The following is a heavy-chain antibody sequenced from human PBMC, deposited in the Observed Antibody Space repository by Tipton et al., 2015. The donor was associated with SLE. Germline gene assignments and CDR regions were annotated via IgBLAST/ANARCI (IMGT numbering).Heavy chain of an antibody. CDR3: ARVPYSGARAFGI. Sequence: SLRLSCAASGFIFNSYWMSWVRRAPGKGLEWEANIKQDESEKSYVDSVKGRFTVSRDNAKNSLYLQMNSLRAEDTAVYYCARVPYSGARAFGIWAQGTMVTVPS. CDR1: GFIFNSYW. V-gene: IGHV3-7*01. CDR2: IKQDESEK. D-gene: IGHD1-26*01. J-gene: IGHJ3*02.